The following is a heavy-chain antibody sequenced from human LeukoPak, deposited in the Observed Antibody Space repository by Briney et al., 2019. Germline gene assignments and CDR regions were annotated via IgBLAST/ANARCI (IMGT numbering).Heavy chain of an antibody. J-gene: IGHJ4*02. V-gene: IGHV4-59*08. CDR2: IYCSGST. D-gene: IGHD3-10*01. CDR3: ARVRYGSGSYGVYYFDY. Sequence: SETLSLTCTVSGGSISSYYWSWIRQPPGKGLEWIGYIYCSGSTNYNPSLKSRVTISVDTSKNQFSLKLSSVTAADTAVYYCARVRYGSGSYGVYYFDYWGQGTLVTVSS. CDR1: GGSISSYY.